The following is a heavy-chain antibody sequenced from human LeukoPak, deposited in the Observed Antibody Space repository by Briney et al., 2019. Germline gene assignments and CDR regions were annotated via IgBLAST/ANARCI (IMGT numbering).Heavy chain of an antibody. CDR2: ISSGGNT. J-gene: IGHJ3*02. V-gene: IGHV3-23*01. D-gene: IGHD1-1*01. CDR1: GFTFSSYA. CDR3: APLEVQNDDAFDI. Sequence: GASLRLSCAASGFTFSSYAMSWVRQAPGKGLEWFSAISSGGNTYYADSVKGRFTISRDNSKSTLYLQMNSLRPEDTAVYYCAPLEVQNDDAFDIWGQGTMVTVSS.